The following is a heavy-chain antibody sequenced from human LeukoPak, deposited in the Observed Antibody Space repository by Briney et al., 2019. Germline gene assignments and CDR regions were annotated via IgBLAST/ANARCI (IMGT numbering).Heavy chain of an antibody. CDR1: GYILTELS. J-gene: IGHJ4*02. V-gene: IGHV1-24*01. CDR3: ATGVTMIVVLPRY. Sequence: GASVKVSCKVSGYILTELSVHWVRQAPGKGLEWMGGFDPEDGETIYAQKFQGRATMTEDTSTDTAYMELSSLRSEDTAVYYCATGVTMIVVLPRYWGQGTLVTVSS. D-gene: IGHD3-22*01. CDR2: FDPEDGET.